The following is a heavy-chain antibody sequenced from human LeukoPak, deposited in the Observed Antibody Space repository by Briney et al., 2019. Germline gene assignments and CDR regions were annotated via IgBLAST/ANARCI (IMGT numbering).Heavy chain of an antibody. Sequence: SETLSLTCTVSGSSISSSSYYWGWIRQPPGKGLEWIGEINHSGSTNYNPSLKSRVTISVDTSKNQFSLKLSSVTAADTAVYYCARRRSRYSGSYSRSPFDYWGQGTLVTVSS. V-gene: IGHV4-39*07. CDR2: INHSGST. CDR3: ARRRSRYSGSYSRSPFDY. CDR1: GSSISSSSYY. J-gene: IGHJ4*02. D-gene: IGHD1-26*01.